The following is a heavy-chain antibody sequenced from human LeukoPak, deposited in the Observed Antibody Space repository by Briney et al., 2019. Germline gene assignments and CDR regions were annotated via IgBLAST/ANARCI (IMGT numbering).Heavy chain of an antibody. CDR2: IYYSGST. J-gene: IGHJ4*02. CDR1: GGSISTYY. V-gene: IGHV4-59*12. Sequence: SETLSLTCSVSGGSISTYYWTWIRQPPGKGLEWIGYIYYSGSTNYNPSLKSRVTISLDKSKNQFSLKLSSVTAADTAVYYCARASHWNQLHYFDYWGQGTLVTVSS. D-gene: IGHD1-1*01. CDR3: ARASHWNQLHYFDY.